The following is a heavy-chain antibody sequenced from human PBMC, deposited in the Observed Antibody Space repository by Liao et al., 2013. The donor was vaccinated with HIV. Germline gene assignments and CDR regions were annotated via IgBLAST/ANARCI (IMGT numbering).Heavy chain of an antibody. J-gene: IGHJ2*01. Sequence: QVQLQESGPGLVKPSETLSLTCTVSGGSISSSGYYWGWIRQPAGKGLEWIGRIYSSGSTNSNPFLKSRVTMSVDTSKNQFSLELSSVTAADTAVYYCARIYGGNGWYFDLWGRGTLVSVSS. CDR2: IYSSGST. V-gene: IGHV4-61*02. D-gene: IGHD4-23*01. CDR1: GGSISSSGYY. CDR3: ARIYGGNGWYFDL.